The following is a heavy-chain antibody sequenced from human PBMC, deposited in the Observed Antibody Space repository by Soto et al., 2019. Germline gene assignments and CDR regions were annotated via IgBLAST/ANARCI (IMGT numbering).Heavy chain of an antibody. CDR2: TRNKANSYTT. V-gene: IGHV3-72*01. D-gene: IGHD6-19*01. CDR1: GFILSDHY. J-gene: IGHJ4*02. CDR3: ARVRYSGVWAIDY. Sequence: PGGSLRLSCAASGFILSDHYMDWVRQAPGKGLEWVGRTRNKANSYTTEYTASVRGRFSISRDDSKNSLYLHMNSLKTEDTAVYYCARVRYSGVWAIDYWGQGTLVTVSS.